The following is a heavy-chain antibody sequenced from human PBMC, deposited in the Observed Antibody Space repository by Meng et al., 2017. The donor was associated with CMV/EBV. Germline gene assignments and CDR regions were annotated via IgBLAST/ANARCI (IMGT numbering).Heavy chain of an antibody. CDR2: INHSGST. CDR3: ARYGGNPGGFDY. CDR1: GGSFSGYY. V-gene: IGHV4-34*01. Sequence: TCAVYGGSFSGYYWSWIRQPTGKGLEWIGEINHSGSTNYNPSLKSRVTISVDTSKNQFSLKLSSVTAADTAVYYCARYGGNPGGFDYWGQGTLVTVSS. D-gene: IGHD4/OR15-4a*01. J-gene: IGHJ4*02.